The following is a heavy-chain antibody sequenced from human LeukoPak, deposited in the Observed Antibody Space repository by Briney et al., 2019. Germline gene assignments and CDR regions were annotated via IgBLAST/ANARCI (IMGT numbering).Heavy chain of an antibody. Sequence: SETLSLTCAVYGGSFSGYYWSRIRQPPGKGLEWIGEINHSGSTNYNPSLKSRVTISVDTSKNQFSLKLSSVTAADTAVYYCARGVLLWFGTNNWFDPWGQGTLVTVSS. D-gene: IGHD3-10*01. CDR1: GGSFSGYY. J-gene: IGHJ5*02. CDR3: ARGVLLWFGTNNWFDP. V-gene: IGHV4-34*01. CDR2: INHSGST.